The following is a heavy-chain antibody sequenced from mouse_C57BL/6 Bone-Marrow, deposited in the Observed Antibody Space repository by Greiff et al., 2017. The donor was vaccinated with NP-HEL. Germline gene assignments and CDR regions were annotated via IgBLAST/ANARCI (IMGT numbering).Heavy chain of an antibody. CDR2: IDPSDSYT. V-gene: IGHV1-59*01. J-gene: IGHJ4*01. Sequence: QVQLQQPGAELVRPGTSVKLSCKASGYTFTSYWMHWVKQRPGQGLEWIGVIDPSDSYTNYNQKFKGKATLTVDTSSSTAYMQLSSLTSEDSAVYYCARYGGGNYVGYYAMDYWGQGTSVTVSS. D-gene: IGHD2-1*01. CDR3: ARYGGGNYVGYYAMDY. CDR1: GYTFTSYW.